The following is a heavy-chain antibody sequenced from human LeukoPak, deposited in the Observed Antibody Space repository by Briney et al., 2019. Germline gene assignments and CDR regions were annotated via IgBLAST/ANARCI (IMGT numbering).Heavy chain of an antibody. CDR2: IYRGGDT. CDR1: GYSFSSSYY. Sequence: SSETLSLTCTVSGYSFSSSYYWGWIRQPPGKGLEWIGSIYRGGDTYYNPSLKSRATISVDTSKNQFSLKLSSVTAADTAVYYCARQGRYCSSTSCYYGPRAYYYYYMDVWGKGTTVTISS. V-gene: IGHV4-38-2*02. CDR3: ARQGRYCSSTSCYYGPRAYYYYYMDV. D-gene: IGHD2-2*01. J-gene: IGHJ6*03.